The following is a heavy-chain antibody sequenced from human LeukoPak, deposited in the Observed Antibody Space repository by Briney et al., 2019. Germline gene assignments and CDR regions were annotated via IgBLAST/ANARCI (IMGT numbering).Heavy chain of an antibody. D-gene: IGHD5-18*01. CDR1: GFTFSSFE. CDR2: ISSSGSTI. CDR3: ARDRAMVVGSSWYYDY. Sequence: GGSLRLSCTASGFTFSSFEMNWVRQAPGKGLEWVSFISSSGSTIYYADSVEGRFTISRDNSKNTLNLQMNSLRAEDTALYYCARDRAMVVGSSWYYDYWGQGTLVTVSS. V-gene: IGHV3-48*03. J-gene: IGHJ4*02.